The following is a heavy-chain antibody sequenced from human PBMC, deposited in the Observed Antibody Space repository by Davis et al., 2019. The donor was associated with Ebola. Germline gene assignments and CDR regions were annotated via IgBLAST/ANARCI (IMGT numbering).Heavy chain of an antibody. Sequence: GESLKISCAASGFTFSSYAMHWVRQAPGKGLEWVSAISGSGGSTYYADSVKGRFTISRDNSKNTLYLQMNSLRAEDTAVYYCAKDHVGYYYGMDVWGQGTTVTVSS. J-gene: IGHJ6*02. V-gene: IGHV3-23*01. CDR3: AKDHVGYYYGMDV. D-gene: IGHD1-26*01. CDR1: GFTFSSYA. CDR2: ISGSGGST.